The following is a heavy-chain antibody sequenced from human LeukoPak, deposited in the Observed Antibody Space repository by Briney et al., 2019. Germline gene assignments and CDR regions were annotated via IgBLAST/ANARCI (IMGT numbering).Heavy chain of an antibody. CDR2: INPKSGGT. Sequence: GASVKVSCKASGYTFTDYDIHGVRQAPGQGLQWMGRINPKSGGTHYAQKFEDRVTMTRDVFINTAYMELSRLRPDDTALYYCARNDNNYFGSGSYPPDYWGQGTLVIVSS. CDR3: ARNDNNYFGSGSYPPDY. J-gene: IGHJ4*02. V-gene: IGHV1-2*06. CDR1: GYTFTDYD. D-gene: IGHD3-10*01.